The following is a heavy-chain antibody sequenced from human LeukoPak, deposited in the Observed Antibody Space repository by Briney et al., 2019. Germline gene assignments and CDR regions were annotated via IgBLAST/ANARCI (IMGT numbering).Heavy chain of an antibody. CDR1: GYTFTSYY. CDR2: INPSGGST. V-gene: IGHV1-46*01. Sequence: GASVKVSCKASGYTFTSYYMHWVRQAPGQGLEWMGIINPSGGSTSYAQKFQGRVTMTRDTSTSTVYMELSSLRSEDTAVYYCAGGGATNMFLQDWFDPWGQGTLVTVSS. J-gene: IGHJ5*02. CDR3: AGGGATNMFLQDWFDP. D-gene: IGHD1-26*01.